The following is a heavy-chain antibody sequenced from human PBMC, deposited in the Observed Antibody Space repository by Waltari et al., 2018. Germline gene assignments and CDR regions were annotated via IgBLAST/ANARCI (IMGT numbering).Heavy chain of an antibody. D-gene: IGHD3-3*02. CDR1: GGSISSSSHY. Sequence: QLHLQESSPGLVKPSETLSLTCTVSGGSISSSSHYWGWIRQPPGKGLEWIASINYSGTTYNNPSLKRRVTISVDTSKNQFSLKLSSVTAADTAVYYCARDGISLGTQFDPWGQGTLVTVSS. V-gene: IGHV4-39*07. CDR3: ARDGISLGTQFDP. J-gene: IGHJ5*02. CDR2: INYSGTT.